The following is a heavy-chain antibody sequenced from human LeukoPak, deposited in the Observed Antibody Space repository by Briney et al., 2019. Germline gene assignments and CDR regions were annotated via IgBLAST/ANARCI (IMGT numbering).Heavy chain of an antibody. D-gene: IGHD3-10*01. CDR3: ARDPFRMVRGVVGWFDP. J-gene: IGHJ5*02. CDR2: FVPGFGTA. V-gene: IGHV1-69*13. Sequence: SVKVSCKASGGTFSSSTITWVRQAPGQGLEWLGGFVPGFGTANYAQKFQGRVTITADESTTIAYMQLSSLRSEDTAVYYCARDPFRMVRGVVGWFDPWGQGTLVTVSS. CDR1: GGTFSSST.